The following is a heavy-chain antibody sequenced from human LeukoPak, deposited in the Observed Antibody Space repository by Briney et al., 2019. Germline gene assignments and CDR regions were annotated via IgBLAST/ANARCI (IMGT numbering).Heavy chain of an antibody. J-gene: IGHJ6*02. D-gene: IGHD4-11*01. CDR3: ARDRISTVTGAYYYYYGMDV. Sequence: GGSLRLSCAASGFTFSAFAMHWARQAPGKGLEWEAAISYDASNKYYAVSVRGRFTISRDNSKNTLYLQMNSLRAEDTAVYYCARDRISTVTGAYYYYYGMDVWGQGTTVTVS. V-gene: IGHV3-30*14. CDR1: GFTFSAFA. CDR2: ISYDASNK.